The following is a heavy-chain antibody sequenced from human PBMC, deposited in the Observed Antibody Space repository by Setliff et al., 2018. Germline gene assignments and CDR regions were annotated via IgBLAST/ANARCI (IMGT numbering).Heavy chain of an antibody. V-gene: IGHV3-30*06. D-gene: IGHD3-3*01. CDR1: GFSFRNYG. Sequence: PGGSLRLSCAASGFSFRNYGMHWVRQAPGKGLEWVAVIAYDGINKYYADSVKGRFTVSRDNSKNTLSLQMYSLRTEDTALYYCARERHLLSTVVIFGLFDFWGQGALVTVSS. J-gene: IGHJ4*02. CDR2: IAYDGINK. CDR3: ARERHLLSTVVIFGLFDF.